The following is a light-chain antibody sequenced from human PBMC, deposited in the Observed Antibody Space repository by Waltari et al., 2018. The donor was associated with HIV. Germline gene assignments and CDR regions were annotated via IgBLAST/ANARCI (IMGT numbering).Light chain of an antibody. V-gene: IGKV2-30*01. J-gene: IGKJ2*01. CDR2: KVS. Sequence: VVMHQFPGHLAVTLGQSVSLSCTATQSLLYIDGHTYLNWFHQRPGQSPRRLFFKVSNRDSGVPPRFSASGSGTDFTLRISRVEAEDVGTYYCMPATHWPHTSGQGTKLEIQ. CDR3: MPATHWPHT. CDR1: QSLLYIDGHTY.